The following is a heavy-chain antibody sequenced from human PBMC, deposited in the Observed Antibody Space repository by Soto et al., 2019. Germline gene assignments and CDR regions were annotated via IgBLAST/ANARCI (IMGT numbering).Heavy chain of an antibody. CDR2: ISSSSSYI. CDR1: GFTFSSYS. D-gene: IGHD3-22*01. J-gene: IGHJ5*02. V-gene: IGHV3-21*01. CDR3: ASAADSSGYNNWFDP. Sequence: GGSLRLSCAASGFTFSSYSMNWVRQAPGKGLEWVSSISSSSSYIYYADSVKGRFTISRDNAKNSLYLQMNSLRAEDTAVYYCASAADSSGYNNWFDPWGQGTLVTVSS.